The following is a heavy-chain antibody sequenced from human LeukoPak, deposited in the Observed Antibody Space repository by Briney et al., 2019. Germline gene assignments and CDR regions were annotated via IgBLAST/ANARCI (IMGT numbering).Heavy chain of an antibody. CDR3: ARGRGVYARDFDY. D-gene: IGHD2-8*01. V-gene: IGHV4-34*01. CDR1: GGSFSGYY. J-gene: IGHJ4*02. Sequence: SETLSLTCVVYGGSFSGYYWSWIRQPPGKGLEWIGEINHSGSTNYNPSLKSRVTISVDTSKNQFSLKLSSVTAADTAVYYCARGRGVYARDFDYWGQGTLVTVSS. CDR2: INHSGST.